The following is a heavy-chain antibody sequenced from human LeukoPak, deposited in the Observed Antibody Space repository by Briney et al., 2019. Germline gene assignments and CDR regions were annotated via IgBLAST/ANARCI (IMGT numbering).Heavy chain of an antibody. D-gene: IGHD6-19*01. CDR3: AKSQGWYYYYMDV. CDR2: NSGSGSTT. V-gene: IGHV3-23*01. Sequence: PGGSLRLSCAASGFSFEINAMSWVRQAPGKGLEWVSGNSGSGSTTYYADSVKGRFTISRDNSKNTLYLQMNSLRAEDTAVYYCAKSQGWYYYYMDVWGKGTTVTVSS. CDR1: GFSFEINA. J-gene: IGHJ6*03.